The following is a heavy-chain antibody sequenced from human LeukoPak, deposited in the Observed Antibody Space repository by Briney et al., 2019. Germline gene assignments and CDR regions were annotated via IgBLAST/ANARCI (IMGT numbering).Heavy chain of an antibody. CDR2: IYYSGST. Sequence: SETLSLTCTVSGGSISSYYWSWIRQPPGKGLEWIGYIYYSGSTNYNPSLKSRVTISVDTSKNQFSLKLSSVTAADTAVYYCARGPDIVASRTPFDYWGQGTLVTVSS. CDR1: GGSISSYY. V-gene: IGHV4-59*01. D-gene: IGHD2-15*01. J-gene: IGHJ4*02. CDR3: ARGPDIVASRTPFDY.